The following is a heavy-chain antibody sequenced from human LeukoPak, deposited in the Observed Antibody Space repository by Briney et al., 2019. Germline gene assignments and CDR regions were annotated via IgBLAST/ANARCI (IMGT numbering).Heavy chain of an antibody. CDR2: ISSSGSTI. Sequence: GGSLRLSCAASGFTFSDYYMSWIRQAPGKGLEWVSYISSSGSTIYYADSVKGRFTISRDNSKNTLYLQMNSLRAEDTAVYYCAREWAYSSSWFGGNYYYGMDVWGQGTTVTVSS. CDR1: GFTFSDYY. CDR3: AREWAYSSSWFGGNYYYGMDV. J-gene: IGHJ6*02. V-gene: IGHV3-11*04. D-gene: IGHD6-13*01.